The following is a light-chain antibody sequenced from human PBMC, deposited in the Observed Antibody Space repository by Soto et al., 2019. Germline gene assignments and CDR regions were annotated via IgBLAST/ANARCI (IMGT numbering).Light chain of an antibody. Sequence: VLTQSPSTLSLSPGERATLSCRASQSVSRNYLAWYQQRPGQAPRLLIYDASSRATGVPDRFSGSGSGTDFTLTISRLEPEDFAVYYCQQYGSPPITFGQGTRLEIK. CDR2: DAS. CDR3: QQYGSPPIT. J-gene: IGKJ5*01. V-gene: IGKV3-20*01. CDR1: QSVSRNY.